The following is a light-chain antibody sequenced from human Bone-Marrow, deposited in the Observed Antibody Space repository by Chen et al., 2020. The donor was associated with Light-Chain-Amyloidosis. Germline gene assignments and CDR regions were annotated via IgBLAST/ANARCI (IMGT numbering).Light chain of an antibody. V-gene: IGLV3-21*02. Sequence: SYVLTQTSSVSVAPGQTATIDCGGNNIGSTSVHWSQQTPGQAPLLVVYDDSDRTSGIPERLSGSNSGNTATLTISRVEAGDEADYYCHVWDRSSDRPVFGGGTKLTVL. J-gene: IGLJ3*02. CDR3: HVWDRSSDRPV. CDR2: DDS. CDR1: NIGSTS.